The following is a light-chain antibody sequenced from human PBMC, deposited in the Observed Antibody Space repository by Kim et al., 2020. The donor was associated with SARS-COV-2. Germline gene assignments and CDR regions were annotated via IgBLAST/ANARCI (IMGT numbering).Light chain of an antibody. Sequence: EIVMTQFPATLSVPPGERATLSCRASHSVDSDLAWYQHRPGQAPRLLIYDASTRATGIPARFSGSGSKTEFTLTITSLQSEDVAVYYCQQYNNWHPLTFGGGTKVDIK. J-gene: IGKJ4*01. CDR1: HSVDSD. CDR2: DAS. CDR3: QQYNNWHPLT. V-gene: IGKV3-15*01.